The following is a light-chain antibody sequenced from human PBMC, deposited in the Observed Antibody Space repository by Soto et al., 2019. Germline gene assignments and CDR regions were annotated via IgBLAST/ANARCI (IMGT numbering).Light chain of an antibody. J-gene: IGKJ1*01. CDR2: EAS. V-gene: IGKV3-20*01. Sequence: EIGLTQSLGTLSLSPGERATLPCRASQSVSSSSLAWYQQNPGQAPRLLIYEASSRATGIPDRFSGSGSGTDFTLTISRLEPEDVAVDYCQQYRTFGQGTKV. CDR1: QSVSSSS. CDR3: QQYRT.